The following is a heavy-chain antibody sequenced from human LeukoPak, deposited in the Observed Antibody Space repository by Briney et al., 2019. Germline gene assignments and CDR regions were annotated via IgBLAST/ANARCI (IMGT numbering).Heavy chain of an antibody. CDR2: ISAYNGNT. J-gene: IGHJ5*02. D-gene: IGHD2-15*01. CDR3: ARLYCSGGSRCYGGWFDP. Sequence: GASVKVSCKASGYTFTSYGISWVRQAPGQGLEWMGWISAYNGNTNYAQKLQGRVSMTTDTSTSTAYMELRSLRSDDTAVYYCARLYCSGGSRCYGGWFDPWGQGTLVTVSS. CDR1: GYTFTSYG. V-gene: IGHV1-18*01.